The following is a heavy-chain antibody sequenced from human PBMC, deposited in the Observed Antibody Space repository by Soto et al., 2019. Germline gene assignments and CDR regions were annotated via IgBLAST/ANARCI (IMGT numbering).Heavy chain of an antibody. V-gene: IGHV4-34*01. D-gene: IGHD3-22*01. J-gene: IGHJ6*02. Sequence: SETLSLTCAVYGGSFSGYYWSWIRQPPGKGLEWIGEINHSGSTNYNPSLKSRVTISVDTSKNQFSLKLSSVTAADTAVYYCARGFDYYDSSGYYVESSYYYYGMEVWGQGTTVTVSS. CDR1: GGSFSGYY. CDR2: INHSGST. CDR3: ARGFDYYDSSGYYVESSYYYYGMEV.